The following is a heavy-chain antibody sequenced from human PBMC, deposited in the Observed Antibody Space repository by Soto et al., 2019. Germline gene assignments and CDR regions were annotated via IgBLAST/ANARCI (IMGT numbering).Heavy chain of an antibody. CDR2: ISGSGGST. V-gene: IGHV3-23*01. J-gene: IGHJ5*02. CDR1: GFTFSSYA. Sequence: EVQLLESGGGLVQPGWSLRLSCAASGFTFSSYAMSWVRQAPGKGLEWVSAISGSGGSTYYADSVKGRFTISRDNSKNTLYLQMNSLRAEDTAVYYCAKSWGIAAPGGRPLFDPWGQGTLVTVSS. D-gene: IGHD6-13*01. CDR3: AKSWGIAAPGGRPLFDP.